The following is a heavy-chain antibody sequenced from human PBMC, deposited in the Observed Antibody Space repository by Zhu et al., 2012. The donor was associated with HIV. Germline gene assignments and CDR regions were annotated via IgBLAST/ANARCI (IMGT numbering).Heavy chain of an antibody. Sequence: QVQLQESGPGLVKPSQTLSLTCTVSGGSISSGDYYWSWVRQSPVRGLEWIGYIYYSGTTYYIPSLKSRVTISVDTSKNQFSLKLTSVTAADTAMYYCAXKGQWELLSAFDIWGQGTMVTVSS. CDR1: GGSISSGDYY. CDR3: AXKGQWELLSAFDI. V-gene: IGHV4-30-4*08. D-gene: IGHD1-26*01. J-gene: IGHJ3*02. CDR2: IYYSGTT.